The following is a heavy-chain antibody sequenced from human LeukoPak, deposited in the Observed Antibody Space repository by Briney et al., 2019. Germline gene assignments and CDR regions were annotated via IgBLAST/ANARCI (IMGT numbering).Heavy chain of an antibody. CDR3: ARAPTYYDFWSGYRIRGYFDY. D-gene: IGHD3-3*01. Sequence: ASVKVSYKASGYTFTSYGISWVRQAPGQGLEWMGWISAYNGNTNYAQKLQGRVTMTTDTSTSTAYMELRSLRSDDTAVYYCARAPTYYDFWSGYRIRGYFDYWGQGTLVTVSS. V-gene: IGHV1-18*01. CDR2: ISAYNGNT. J-gene: IGHJ4*02. CDR1: GYTFTSYG.